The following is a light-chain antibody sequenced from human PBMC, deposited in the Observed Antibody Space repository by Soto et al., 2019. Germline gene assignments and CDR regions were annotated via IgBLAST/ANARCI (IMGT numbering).Light chain of an antibody. CDR1: QSVSSK. V-gene: IGKV3-15*01. CDR3: QHYNDWPPTWT. J-gene: IGKJ1*01. CDR2: GAS. Sequence: EIVMTQSPATLSVSPGERATLSCRASQSVSSKLAWYQQKPGQAPRVLIFGASTRVTGIPARFSGSGSGTEFTLTISSLQSEDFAVYYCQHYNDWPPTWTFGQGTRVETK.